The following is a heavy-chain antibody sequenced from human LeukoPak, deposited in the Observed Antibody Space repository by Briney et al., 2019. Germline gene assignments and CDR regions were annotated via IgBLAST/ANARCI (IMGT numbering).Heavy chain of an antibody. CDR2: IYYSGST. CDR1: GGSISSYY. D-gene: IGHD3/OR15-3a*01. J-gene: IGHJ4*02. V-gene: IGHV4-59*07. CDR3: ARRTGYYDGFDY. Sequence: PSDTLSLTCTVSGGSISSYYWSWIRQAPGKGLEWIGYIYYSGSTNYNPSLKSRVTISVDTSKNQFSLKVSSVTAADTAVYYCARRTGYYDGFDYWGQGTLVTVSS.